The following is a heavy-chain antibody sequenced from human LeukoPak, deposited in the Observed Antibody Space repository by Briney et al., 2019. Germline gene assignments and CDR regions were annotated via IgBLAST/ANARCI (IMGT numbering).Heavy chain of an antibody. CDR1: GYTFTGYY. CDR3: ARDQGLGLWGMDV. V-gene: IGHV1-2*02. J-gene: IGHJ6*02. D-gene: IGHD6-19*01. Sequence: ASVKVSCKASGYTFTGYYMHWVRQAPGQGLEWMGWINPNSGGTNYAQKFQGRVTMTRDTSISTAYMELSRLRSDDTAAYYCARDQGLGLWGMDVWGQGTTVTVSS. CDR2: INPNSGGT.